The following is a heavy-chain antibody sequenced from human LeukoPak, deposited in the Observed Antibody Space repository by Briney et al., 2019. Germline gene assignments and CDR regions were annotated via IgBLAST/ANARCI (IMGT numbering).Heavy chain of an antibody. J-gene: IGHJ5*02. V-gene: IGHV3-74*01. D-gene: IGHD5/OR15-5a*01. CDR2: INSDGTIT. CDR3: ARGASVYTS. CDR1: GFTFSSYW. Sequence: GGSLRLSCAASGFTFSSYWMHWVRQAPGKWLVWVSRINSDGTITNYADSVKGRFTISRDNAKSTLYLQMNSLRAEDTAVYYCARGASVYTSWGQGTLVTVSS.